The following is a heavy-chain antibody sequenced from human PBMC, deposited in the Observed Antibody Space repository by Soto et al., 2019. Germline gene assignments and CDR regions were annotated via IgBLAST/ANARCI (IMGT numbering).Heavy chain of an antibody. V-gene: IGHV3-23*01. Sequence: PGSSLILSCAASGFTFSSYAMSWVRQAPGKGLEWVSAISGSGGSTYYADSVKGRFTISRDNSKNTLYLQMNSLRAEDTAVYYCAKVARGYSGPDRLAPFDYYYGMDVWGQGTTVTV. J-gene: IGHJ6*02. CDR3: AKVARGYSGPDRLAPFDYYYGMDV. CDR2: ISGSGGST. CDR1: GFTFSSYA. D-gene: IGHD5-12*01.